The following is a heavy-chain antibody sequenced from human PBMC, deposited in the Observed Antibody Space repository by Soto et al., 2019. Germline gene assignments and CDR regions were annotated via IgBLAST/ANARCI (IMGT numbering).Heavy chain of an antibody. J-gene: IGHJ5*02. CDR2: FDPEDGET. CDR3: APRRLRFLAPRGSFDP. CDR1: GYTLTELS. V-gene: IGHV1-24*01. Sequence: ASVKVSCKVSGYTLTELSMHWVRQAPGKGLEWMGGFDPEDGETIYAQKFQGRVTMTEDTSTDTAYMELSSLRSEDTAVYYCAPRRLRFLAPRGSFDPCGQGPLVTVSS. D-gene: IGHD3-3*01.